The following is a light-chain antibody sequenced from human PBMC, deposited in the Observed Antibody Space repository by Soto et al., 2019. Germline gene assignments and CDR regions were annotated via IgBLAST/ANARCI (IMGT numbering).Light chain of an antibody. J-gene: IGLJ1*01. CDR2: NNN. Sequence: QSVLTQPPSASGTPGQRVTISCSGSSSNIGSNTVNWYQQLPGTAPKLLIYNNNQRPSGVPDRFSCSKSGASASLAISGLQSDDEADYYCAAWDDSLNGLVCGTGTKLTVL. V-gene: IGLV1-44*01. CDR1: SSNIGSNT. CDR3: AAWDDSLNGLV.